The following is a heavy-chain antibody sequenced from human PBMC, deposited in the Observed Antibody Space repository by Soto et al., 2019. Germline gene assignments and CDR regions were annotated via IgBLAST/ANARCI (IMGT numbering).Heavy chain of an antibody. Sequence: EVQLVESGGGLVQPGGSRRLSCAASGFTFSDYWMHWFRQAPGKGLVWVSRIRGDGSSTSHADSVKGRLTISRDNAKDTLYLQMNSLTVEDTAIYYCARVAVAAPRSCYFDLWGRGTLVTVSS. CDR2: IRGDGSST. CDR3: ARVAVAAPRSCYFDL. V-gene: IGHV3-74*01. J-gene: IGHJ2*01. CDR1: GFTFSDYW. D-gene: IGHD6-13*01.